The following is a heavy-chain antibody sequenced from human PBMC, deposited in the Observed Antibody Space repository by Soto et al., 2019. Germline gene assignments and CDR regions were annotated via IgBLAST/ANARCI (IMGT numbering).Heavy chain of an antibody. J-gene: IGHJ3*02. D-gene: IGHD2-21*02. CDR1: GGAIISGGCY. CDR2: IYYSGST. V-gene: IGHV4-31*03. Sequence: QVQLQESGPGLVKPSQTLSLTCTVSGGAIISGGCYLSWLRQHPGNVMEWIGYIYYSGSTYYHPSLKSRVTIAVDTSNNLFSLKLSSLTADDTAVYYCATPLVTDIDHDAFDIWGQGTMVTVSS. CDR3: ATPLVTDIDHDAFDI.